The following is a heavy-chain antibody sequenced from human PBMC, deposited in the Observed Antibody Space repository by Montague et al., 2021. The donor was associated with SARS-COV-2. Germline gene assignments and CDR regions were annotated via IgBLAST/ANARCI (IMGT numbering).Heavy chain of an antibody. CDR1: RGSFHIFS. CDR3: ARGTRVVGITPGFRW. D-gene: IGHD3-22*01. Sequence: SETLSLTCAVYRGSFHIFSWGWIRQSPGNGLEWVGEIDHTGDTKYNPSLKSRVTISVDKSKNQFSLNVTSMTAADTAMYYCARGTRVVGITPGFRWWGQGTQVAVSS. J-gene: IGHJ4*02. CDR2: IDHTGDT. V-gene: IGHV4-34*01.